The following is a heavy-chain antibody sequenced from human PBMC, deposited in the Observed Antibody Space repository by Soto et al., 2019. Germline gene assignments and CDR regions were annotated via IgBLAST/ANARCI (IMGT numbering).Heavy chain of an antibody. CDR1: GGSISSGGYS. Sequence: SVPLSVTCAVSGGSISSGGYSWSWIRQPPGKGLEWIGYIYHSGSTYYNPSLKSRVTISVDRSKNQFSLKLNSMTAADTAVYYCARVPTPWGQGTLVTVSS. V-gene: IGHV4-30-2*01. CDR2: IYHSGST. CDR3: ARVPTP. J-gene: IGHJ5*02.